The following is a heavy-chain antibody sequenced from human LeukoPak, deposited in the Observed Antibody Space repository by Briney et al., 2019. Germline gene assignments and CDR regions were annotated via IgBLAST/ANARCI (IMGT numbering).Heavy chain of an antibody. CDR1: GGSISSGSYY. D-gene: IGHD3-3*01. CDR3: ARDLEWYYYYVDV. CDR2: IYTSGST. Sequence: SETLSLTCTVSGGSISSGSYYWSWIRQPAGKGLEWIGRIYTSGSTNYNPSLKSRVTISVDTSKNQFSLKLSSVTAADTAVYYCARDLEWYYYYVDVWGKGTTVTVSS. V-gene: IGHV4-61*02. J-gene: IGHJ6*03.